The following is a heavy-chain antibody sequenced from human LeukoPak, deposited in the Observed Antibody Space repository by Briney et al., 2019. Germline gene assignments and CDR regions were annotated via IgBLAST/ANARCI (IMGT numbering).Heavy chain of an antibody. D-gene: IGHD4-17*01. CDR2: ISHSGNT. J-gene: IGHJ4*02. V-gene: IGHV4-31*03. Sequence: SQTLFLTCTVSGVSIGSFYWRWVRQHPGKGLEWIGFISHSGNTYYSPSLESRVTISVDKSKNQFSLKLSSVTAADTAVYYCARGEIHDDYGDYYFDYWGQGTLVTVSS. CDR1: GVSIGSFY. CDR3: ARGEIHDDYGDYYFDY.